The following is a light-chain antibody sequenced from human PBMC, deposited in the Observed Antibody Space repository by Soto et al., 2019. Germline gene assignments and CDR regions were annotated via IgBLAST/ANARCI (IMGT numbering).Light chain of an antibody. CDR2: GAS. V-gene: IGKV3-20*01. CDR3: QQFGTSPTWT. CDR1: QSLSSSSY. Sequence: EIVLTQSPGTLSLSPGERATLSCRASQSLSSSSYLTWYQQKPGQAPRLLIHGASSRATDIPDRFSGSGSGTDFTLTISRLEPEDFAVYYCQQFGTSPTWTFGQGTKVEIK. J-gene: IGKJ1*01.